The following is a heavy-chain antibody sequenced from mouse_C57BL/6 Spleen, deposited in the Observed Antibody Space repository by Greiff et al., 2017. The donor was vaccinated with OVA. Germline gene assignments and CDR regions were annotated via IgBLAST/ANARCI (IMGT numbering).Heavy chain of an antibody. Sequence: VQVVESGAELVRPGTSVKVSCKASGYAFTNYLIEWVKQRPGQGLEWIGVINPGSGGTNYNEKFKGKATLTADKSSSTAYMQLSSLTSEDSAVYFCARNYYGSSPAWFAYWGQGTLVTVSA. CDR2: INPGSGGT. J-gene: IGHJ3*01. D-gene: IGHD1-1*01. CDR3: ARNYYGSSPAWFAY. V-gene: IGHV1-54*01. CDR1: GYAFTNYL.